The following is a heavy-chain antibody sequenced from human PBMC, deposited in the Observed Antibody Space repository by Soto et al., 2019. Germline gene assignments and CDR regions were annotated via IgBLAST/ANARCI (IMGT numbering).Heavy chain of an antibody. D-gene: IGHD2-2*02. J-gene: IGHJ5*02. CDR3: ARELGYCSSTSCYTNWFDP. V-gene: IGHV3-48*03. CDR2: ISSSGSTI. Sequence: GGSLRLSCAASGFTFSSYEMNWVRQAPGKGLEWVSYISSSGSTIYYADSVKGRFTISRDNAKNSLYLQMNSLRAEDTAVYYCARELGYCSSTSCYTNWFDPWGKGTLVTVSS. CDR1: GFTFSSYE.